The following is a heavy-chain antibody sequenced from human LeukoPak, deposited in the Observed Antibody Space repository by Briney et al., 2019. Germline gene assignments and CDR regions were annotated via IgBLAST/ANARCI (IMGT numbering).Heavy chain of an antibody. CDR1: RFTFRSYA. V-gene: IGHV3-23*01. Sequence: PGGSLRLSCAASRFTFRSYAMSWVRQAPGKGLEWVSAISGSGGSTYYADSVKGRFTISRDNSKNTLYLQTNSLRAEDTAVYYCAKDGDGSGSNFDYWGQGTLVTVSS. CDR2: ISGSGGST. J-gene: IGHJ4*02. CDR3: AKDGDGSGSNFDY. D-gene: IGHD3-10*01.